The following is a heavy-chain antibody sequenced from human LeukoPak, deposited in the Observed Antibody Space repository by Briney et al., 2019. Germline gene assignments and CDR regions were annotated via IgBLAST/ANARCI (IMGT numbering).Heavy chain of an antibody. D-gene: IGHD5-12*01. CDR2: IYYSGST. V-gene: IGHV4-59*11. CDR1: GGSINSHY. J-gene: IGHJ3*02. Sequence: PSETLSLTCTVSGGSINSHYWSWIRQPPGKGLEWIGYIYYSGSTNYNPPLKSRVTISVDTSKNQFSLNLSSVTAADTAVYYCARDRRGYATAFDIWGQGTMVTVFS. CDR3: ARDRRGYATAFDI.